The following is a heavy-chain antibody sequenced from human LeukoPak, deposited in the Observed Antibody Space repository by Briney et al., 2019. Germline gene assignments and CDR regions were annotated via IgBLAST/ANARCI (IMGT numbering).Heavy chain of an antibody. V-gene: IGHV3-13*01. J-gene: IGHJ4*02. CDR1: GFTFSSYD. CDR2: IGTAGDT. CDR3: ARASGYSFGYTFDY. Sequence: PGGSLRLSCAASGFTFSSYDMHWVRQTTGKGLEWVSAIGTAGDTYYLGSVKGRFTISRENAKNSLYLQMDSLTAGDTAMYYCARASGYSFGYTFDYWGQGTLVTVSP. D-gene: IGHD5-18*01.